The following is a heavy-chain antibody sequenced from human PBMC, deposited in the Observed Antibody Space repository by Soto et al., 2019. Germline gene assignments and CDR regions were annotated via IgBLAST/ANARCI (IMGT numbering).Heavy chain of an antibody. CDR3: AKKTIGHFDY. D-gene: IGHD3-10*01. CDR2: ISNSGGGT. V-gene: IGHV3-23*01. J-gene: IGHJ4*02. Sequence: EVQLLESGGGLVQPGGSLRLSCAASGFTFSSYAMSWVRQAPGKGLERVSHISNSGGGTYYADSVKGRFTISRDNSKNTVYLQMSSLRAEDTAVYYCAKKTIGHFDYWGQGTLVTVSS. CDR1: GFTFSSYA.